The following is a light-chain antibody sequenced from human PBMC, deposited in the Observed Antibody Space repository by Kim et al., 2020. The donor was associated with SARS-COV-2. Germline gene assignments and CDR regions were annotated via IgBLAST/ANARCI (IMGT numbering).Light chain of an antibody. J-gene: IGKJ2*03. V-gene: IGKV3-15*01. CDR3: KHYNNWPYC. Sequence: SVSQGERAPLSCRASQYIVNKLAWYQHKPGQAPRLLIYGASTRATDVPARFSGSGSGTEFTLTINSLQSEDFATYYCKHYNNWPYCFGQGPKLEI. CDR1: QYIVNK. CDR2: GAS.